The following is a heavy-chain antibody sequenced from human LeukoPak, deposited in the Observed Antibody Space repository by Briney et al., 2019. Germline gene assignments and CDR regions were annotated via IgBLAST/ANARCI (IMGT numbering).Heavy chain of an antibody. D-gene: IGHD6-13*01. CDR2: ISDDGSNK. V-gene: IGHV3-30-3*01. CDR3: VRSWYLFDY. J-gene: IGHJ4*02. CDR1: GXTFSSYA. Sequence: GRSLRLSCAASGXTFSSYAMHWVRQAPGKGLEWVAVISDDGSNKYYADSAKGRFTISRDKSKNTLHLQMNSLRVEDTAVYYCVRSWYLFDYWGQGTLVTVSS.